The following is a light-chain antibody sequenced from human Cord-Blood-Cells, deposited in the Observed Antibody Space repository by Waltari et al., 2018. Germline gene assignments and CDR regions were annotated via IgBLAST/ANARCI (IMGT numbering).Light chain of an antibody. CDR2: VAS. CDR1: QGISRW. Sequence: DIQMTQSPSSVSASVGDRVTITCRASQGISRWLDWYQQKPGKAPKLLIYVASSFQSGVPSRFSGSVSGTDFTLTISSLQPEDFATYYCQQANSFPRTFGQGTKVEIK. V-gene: IGKV1-12*01. J-gene: IGKJ1*01. CDR3: QQANSFPRT.